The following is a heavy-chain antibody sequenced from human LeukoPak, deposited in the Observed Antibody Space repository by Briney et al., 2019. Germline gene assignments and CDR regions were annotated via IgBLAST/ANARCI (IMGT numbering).Heavy chain of an antibody. CDR1: GFTFSSYA. D-gene: IGHD6-13*01. Sequence: EGSLRLSCAASGFTFSSYAMHWVRQAPGKGLEWVAVISYDGSNKYYADSVKGRFTISRDNSKNTLYLQMNSLRAEDTAVYYCTAGIGTNWGQGTLVTVSS. CDR3: TAGIGTN. J-gene: IGHJ4*02. CDR2: ISYDGSNK. V-gene: IGHV3-30-3*01.